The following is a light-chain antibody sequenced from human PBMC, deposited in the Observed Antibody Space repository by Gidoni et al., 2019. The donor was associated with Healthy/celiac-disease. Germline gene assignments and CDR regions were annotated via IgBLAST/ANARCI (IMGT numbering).Light chain of an antibody. Sequence: QSALTQPASVSGSPGQSLTISCTGTSSDVGGYNYVSWYQQHPGKAPNLMIYDFSNRPSGVSNRFSGSKSGNTASLTISGLQAEDEADYYCSSYTSSSTVVFGGGTKLTVL. J-gene: IGLJ2*01. V-gene: IGLV2-14*03. CDR1: SSDVGGYNY. CDR3: SSYTSSSTVV. CDR2: DFS.